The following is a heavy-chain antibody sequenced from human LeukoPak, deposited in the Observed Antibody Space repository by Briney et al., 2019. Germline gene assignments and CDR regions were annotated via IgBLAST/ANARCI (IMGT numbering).Heavy chain of an antibody. D-gene: IGHD3-9*01. CDR3: ARPPALNY. J-gene: IGHJ4*02. V-gene: IGHV3-48*03. CDR2: ISSSGRTI. CDR1: GFTLSSYE. Sequence: GGSLRLSCAASGFTLSSYEMNWVRQAPGKGLEWVSYISSSGRTIYYADSVKGRFIISRDNAKNSLYLQMNSLRAEDTAVYYCARPPALNYWGQGTLVSVSS.